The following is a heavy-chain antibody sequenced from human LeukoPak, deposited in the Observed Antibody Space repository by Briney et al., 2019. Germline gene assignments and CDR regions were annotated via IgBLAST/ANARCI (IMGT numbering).Heavy chain of an antibody. V-gene: IGHV3-30*18. J-gene: IGHJ4*02. Sequence: PGGSLRLSCAASGFTFSIYGMHWVRQAPGKGLEWVAVISFGGSNIYYGDSVKGRFTISRDNSKNTLYLQMNSLRGEDTAVYYCAKKFPGAVAAGPDYWGQGTLVTVPS. CDR2: ISFGGSNI. CDR1: GFTFSIYG. D-gene: IGHD6-6*01. CDR3: AKKFPGAVAAGPDY.